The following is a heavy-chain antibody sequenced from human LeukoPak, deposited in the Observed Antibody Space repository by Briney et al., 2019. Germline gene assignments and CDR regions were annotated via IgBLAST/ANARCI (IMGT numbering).Heavy chain of an antibody. J-gene: IGHJ3*02. CDR2: FDPEDGET. D-gene: IGHD3-16*01. V-gene: IGHV1-24*01. Sequence: GASVKVSCKVSGYILSKLSMHWVRQAPGKGLEWMGGFDPEDGETIYAQKFQGRVTITDDISTDIAYMDLSSLRSEDTAVYYCTTGLRNAFDIWGQGTMVTVSS. CDR1: GYILSKLS. CDR3: TTGLRNAFDI.